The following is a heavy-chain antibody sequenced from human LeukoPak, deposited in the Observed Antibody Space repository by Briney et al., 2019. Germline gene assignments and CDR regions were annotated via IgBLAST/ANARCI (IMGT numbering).Heavy chain of an antibody. D-gene: IGHD3-22*01. V-gene: IGHV3-21*01. CDR2: ISSSSSYI. Sequence: PGGSLRLSCSASGFTFSRYAMHWVRQAPGKGLEWVSSISSSSSYIYYADSVKGRFTISRDNAKNSLYLQMNSLRAEDTAVYYCARTNYYYDSSGYYSAFDYWGQGTLVTVSS. CDR3: ARTNYYYDSSGYYSAFDY. CDR1: GFTFSRYA. J-gene: IGHJ4*02.